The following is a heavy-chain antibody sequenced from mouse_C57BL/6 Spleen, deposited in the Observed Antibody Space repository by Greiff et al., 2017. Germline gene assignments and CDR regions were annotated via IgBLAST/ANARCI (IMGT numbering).Heavy chain of an antibody. J-gene: IGHJ4*01. Sequence: EVNLVESGGGLLKPGGSLILSCAASGFTFRSYAMSWVRQTPEKRLEWVATISDGGSYTYYPDNVKGRFTISRDNAKNNLYLQMSHLKSEDTAMYYCARDKYSNYYYPMDYWGQGTSVTVSS. V-gene: IGHV5-4*01. D-gene: IGHD2-5*01. CDR1: GFTFRSYA. CDR3: ARDKYSNYYYPMDY. CDR2: ISDGGSYT.